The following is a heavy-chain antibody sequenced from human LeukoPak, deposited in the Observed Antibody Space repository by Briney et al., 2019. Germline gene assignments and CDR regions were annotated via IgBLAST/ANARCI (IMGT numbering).Heavy chain of an antibody. V-gene: IGHV4-59*01. D-gene: IGHD2-15*01. J-gene: IGHJ5*02. CDR2: IYYSGST. Sequence: SETLSLTCTVSDGSISSYYWRWIRQPPGKGVEWVGYIYYSGSTNYNPSLKSRVTISVDTSKNQFSLKLSSVTAADTAVYYCARGQRDRAYCSGGSCSRFDPWGQGTLVTVSS. CDR1: DGSISSYY. CDR3: ARGQRDRAYCSGGSCSRFDP.